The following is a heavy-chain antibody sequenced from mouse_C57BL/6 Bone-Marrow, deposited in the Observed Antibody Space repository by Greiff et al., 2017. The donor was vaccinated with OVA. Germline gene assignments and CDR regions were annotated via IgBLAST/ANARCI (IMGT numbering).Heavy chain of an antibody. Sequence: VKLMESGAELARPGASVKLSCKASGYTFTSYGISWVKQRTGQGLEWIGEIYPRSGNTYYNEKYKGKATLTADKSSSTAYMELRSMTSEDSAVYFCARSGVLRFLYYFDYWGQGTTLTVSS. D-gene: IGHD1-1*01. J-gene: IGHJ2*01. CDR2: IYPRSGNT. CDR1: GYTFTSYG. V-gene: IGHV1-81*01. CDR3: ARSGVLRFLYYFDY.